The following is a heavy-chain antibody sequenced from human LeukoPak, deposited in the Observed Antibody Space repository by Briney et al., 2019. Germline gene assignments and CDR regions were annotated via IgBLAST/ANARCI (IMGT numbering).Heavy chain of an antibody. CDR2: ISGSGGST. CDR3: ANGYYYDSSGYYSWDY. V-gene: IGHV3-23*01. D-gene: IGHD3-22*01. Sequence: GVLRLSCAASGFTLSSYAMSWGRPAPGGGLEWGSAISGSGGSTYYADSVKGRFTISRDNSKNTLYLQMNSLRAEDTAVYYCANGYYYDSSGYYSWDYWGQGTLVTVSS. J-gene: IGHJ4*02. CDR1: GFTLSSYA.